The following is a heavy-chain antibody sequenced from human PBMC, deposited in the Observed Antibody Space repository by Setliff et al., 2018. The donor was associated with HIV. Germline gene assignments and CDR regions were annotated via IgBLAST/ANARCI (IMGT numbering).Heavy chain of an antibody. V-gene: IGHV4-34*01. D-gene: IGHD7-27*01. CDR3: VRANWGLPFDY. CDR1: GGSFSGYY. J-gene: IGHJ4*02. Sequence: PSETLSLTCAVYGGSFSGYYWSWIRQPPGKGLEWIGEINHTGSNNYHPSLKSRVTISVDKSKNQFSLRLTSVTAADAAVYYCVRANWGLPFDYWGRGTLVTVSS. CDR2: INHTGSN.